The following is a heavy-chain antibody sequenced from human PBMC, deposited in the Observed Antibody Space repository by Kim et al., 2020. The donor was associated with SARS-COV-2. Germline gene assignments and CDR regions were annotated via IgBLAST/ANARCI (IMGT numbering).Heavy chain of an antibody. D-gene: IGHD6-13*01. V-gene: IGHV3-23*01. J-gene: IGHJ5*02. CDR1: GFTFSNYA. CDR2: ISASGEDT. Sequence: GGSLRLSCAASGFTFSNYAMSWVRQAPGKGLEWVSGISASGEDTYYADSVKGRFTISRDKSKNTLYLQMNSLRAEDTAVYYCAKDPLWYSSTWYPGWFDPWGQGTLVTVSS. CDR3: AKDPLWYSSTWYPGWFDP.